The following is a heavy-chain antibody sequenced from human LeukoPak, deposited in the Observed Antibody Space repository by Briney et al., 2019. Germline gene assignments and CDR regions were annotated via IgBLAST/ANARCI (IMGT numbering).Heavy chain of an antibody. J-gene: IGHJ3*02. Sequence: SETLSLTCTVSGGSISSSSYYWGWIRQPPGTGLEWIGSIYYSGSTYYNPSLKSRVTISVDTSKNQFSLKLSSVTAADTAVYYCARPFGRSGPRPGAFDIWGQGTMVTVSS. V-gene: IGHV4-39*01. CDR1: GGSISSSSYY. D-gene: IGHD2-15*01. CDR2: IYYSGST. CDR3: ARPFGRSGPRPGAFDI.